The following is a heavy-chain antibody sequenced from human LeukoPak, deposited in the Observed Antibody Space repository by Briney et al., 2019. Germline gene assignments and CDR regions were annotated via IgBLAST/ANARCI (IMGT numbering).Heavy chain of an antibody. CDR1: GFTFSSYD. V-gene: IGHV3-13*01. Sequence: GGSLRLSCAASGFTFSSYDMHWVRQATGKGLEWVSAIGTAGDTYYPGSVKGRFTISRENAKNSLYLQMNSLRAGDTAVYYCARSQGYCSGGSCYLFDYWGQGTLVIVSS. J-gene: IGHJ4*02. CDR3: ARSQGYCSGGSCYLFDY. D-gene: IGHD2-15*01. CDR2: IGTAGDT.